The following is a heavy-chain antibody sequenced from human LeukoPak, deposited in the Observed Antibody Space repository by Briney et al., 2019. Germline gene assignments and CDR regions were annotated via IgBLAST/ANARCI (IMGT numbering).Heavy chain of an antibody. D-gene: IGHD4-23*01. CDR1: GFTFSSYS. CDR2: ISSSSGTI. J-gene: IGHJ5*02. Sequence: GGSLRLSCAASGFTFSSYSMDWVRHAPGKGLEWISFISSSSGTIYYADSVKGRFTISRDNAKNSLYLQMNSLRDEDTAVYYCVRDRAGGNSVWFDPWGQGTLVTVSS. CDR3: VRDRAGGNSVWFDP. V-gene: IGHV3-48*02.